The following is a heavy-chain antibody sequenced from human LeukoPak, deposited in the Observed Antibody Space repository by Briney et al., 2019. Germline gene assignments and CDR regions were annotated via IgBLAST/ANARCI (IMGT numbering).Heavy chain of an antibody. CDR3: AKDPGASVSGFYMDV. V-gene: IGHV3-30*02. Sequence: GGSLRLSCAASGFTFRNYGMHWVRQATGKGLEWVSFIWSDGNNRFYADSVKGRFTISRDNSKNMLYLQMDTLRAEGTALYYCAKDPGASVSGFYMDVWGKGTTVIVSS. D-gene: IGHD2-8*02. CDR1: GFTFRNYG. J-gene: IGHJ6*03. CDR2: IWSDGNNR.